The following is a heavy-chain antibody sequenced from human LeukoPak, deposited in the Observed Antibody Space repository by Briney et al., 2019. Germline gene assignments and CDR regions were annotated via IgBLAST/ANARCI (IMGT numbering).Heavy chain of an antibody. Sequence: SETLSLTCTVSGGSISSYYWSWIWQPPGKGLEWIGYIYYSGSTNYNPSLKSRVTISVDTSKNQFSLKLSSVTAADTAVYYCARVPPEAMVRAAFDIWGQGTMVTVSS. CDR3: ARVPPEAMVRAAFDI. V-gene: IGHV4-59*01. CDR2: IYYSGST. J-gene: IGHJ3*02. D-gene: IGHD3-10*01. CDR1: GGSISSYY.